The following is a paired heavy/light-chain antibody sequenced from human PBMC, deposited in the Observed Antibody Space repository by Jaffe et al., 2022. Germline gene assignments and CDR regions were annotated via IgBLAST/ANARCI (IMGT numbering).Light chain of an antibody. CDR3: QQYDSLRHT. CDR1: EDISNY. Sequence: DMQMTQSPSSLSASVGDRVTITCQASEDISNYLNWYQQKPGKAPKLLIYDASNLETGVPSRFSGSGSGTHFTFTINSLQPEDIATYYCQQYDSLRHTFGQGTKLEIK. CDR2: DAS. J-gene: IGKJ2*01. V-gene: IGKV1-33*01.
Heavy chain of an antibody. CDR3: ARQRKWELLPGYGFDI. CDR2: IYTTGST. J-gene: IGHJ3*02. V-gene: IGHV4-61*02. D-gene: IGHD1-26*01. Sequence: QVQLQESGPGLVKPSQTLSLTCTVSGGFISSGTYYWSWIRQPAGKGLEWIGRIYTTGSTDYNPSLESRVTISVDTSKNQFSLNLRSVTAADTAVYYCARQRKWELLPGYGFDIWGQGTMVTVSS. CDR1: GGFISSGTYY.